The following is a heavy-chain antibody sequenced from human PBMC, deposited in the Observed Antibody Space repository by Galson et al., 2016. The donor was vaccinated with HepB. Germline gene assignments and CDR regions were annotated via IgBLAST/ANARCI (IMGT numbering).Heavy chain of an antibody. J-gene: IGHJ4*02. CDR3: AKAYGVDSYHFND. CDR2: ISSSSNFI. D-gene: IGHD4-17*01. Sequence: SLRLSCAASGFDFSSYKMNWVRQAPGKGLDWVATISSSSNFIYYADSVKGRFTISRDNSKNTVYLQMDRLRAEDTAVYYCAKAYGVDSYHFNDWGQGTLVIVSS. V-gene: IGHV3-21*04. CDR1: GFDFSSYK.